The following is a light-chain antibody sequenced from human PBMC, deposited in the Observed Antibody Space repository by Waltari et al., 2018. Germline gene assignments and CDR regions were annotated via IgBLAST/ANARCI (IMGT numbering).Light chain of an antibody. V-gene: IGLV2-14*03. CDR2: DLT. J-gene: IGLJ2*01. CDR1: SDDIGAYSS. CDR3: SAYTSTGSLK. Sequence: QSALTQPASVSGSPGQSITISCTGTSDDIGAYSSVTWYHQRPGKVPKLIIYDLTERPSGVSNRFSGSKSGSTASLSVSGLQAEDEGLFYCSAYTSTGSLKFGGGTRVTVL.